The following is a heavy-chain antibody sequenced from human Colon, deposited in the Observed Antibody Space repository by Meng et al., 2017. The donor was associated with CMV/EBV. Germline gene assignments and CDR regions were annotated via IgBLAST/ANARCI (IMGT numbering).Heavy chain of an antibody. D-gene: IGHD5-12*01. V-gene: IGHV1-18*01. J-gene: IGHJ4*02. Sequence: GYPFSSYGISWVRQAPGQGLEWMGWISTYNGNTDYAQKFQGRVTMTTDTLTSTAYMELTSLKSDDTAVFYCARAREVGYSAYDYYDFWGQGTLVTVSS. CDR2: ISTYNGNT. CDR1: GYPFSSYG. CDR3: ARAREVGYSAYDYYDF.